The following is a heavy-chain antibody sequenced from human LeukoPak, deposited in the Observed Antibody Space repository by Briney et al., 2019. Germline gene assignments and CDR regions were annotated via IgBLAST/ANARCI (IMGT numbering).Heavy chain of an antibody. CDR1: GFTFSSYG. V-gene: IGHV3-30*18. CDR2: ISYDGSNK. CDR3: AKYRSSSSYYYYYMDV. J-gene: IGHJ6*03. D-gene: IGHD6-6*01. Sequence: GGSLRLSCAASGFTFSSYGMHWVRQAPGKGLEWVAVISYDGSNKYYADSVKGRFTISRDNSKNTLYLQMNSLRAEDTAVYYCAKYRSSSSYYYYYMDVWGKGTTVTVSS.